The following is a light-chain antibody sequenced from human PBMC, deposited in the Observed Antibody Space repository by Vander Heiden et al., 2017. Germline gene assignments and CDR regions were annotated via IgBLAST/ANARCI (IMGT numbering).Light chain of an antibody. CDR1: QGISNY. Sequence: DIQMTQSPSSLSASVGDRVTITCRASQGISNYLAWYQQKPGKVPKLLIYAASTLQSGVPSRFSGSGSGTHFTLTISSLQPEDVATYYCQKYNSAPALTFGGGTKVEIK. CDR3: QKYNSAPALT. V-gene: IGKV1-27*01. J-gene: IGKJ4*01. CDR2: AAS.